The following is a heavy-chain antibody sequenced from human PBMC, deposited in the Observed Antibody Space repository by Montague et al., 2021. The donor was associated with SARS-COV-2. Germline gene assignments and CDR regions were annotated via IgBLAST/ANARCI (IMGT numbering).Heavy chain of an antibody. CDR1: GFTFSSYS. CDR3: ARDAHYDILTGYFGY. J-gene: IGHJ4*02. CDR2: ISSSSSYI. D-gene: IGHD3-9*01. V-gene: IGHV3-21*01. Sequence: SLRLSCAASGFTFSSYSMNWVRQAPGKGLDCFSSISSSSSYIYYADSVKGRFTISRDNAKNSLYLQMNSLRAEDTAVYYCARDAHYDILTGYFGYWGQGTLVTVSS.